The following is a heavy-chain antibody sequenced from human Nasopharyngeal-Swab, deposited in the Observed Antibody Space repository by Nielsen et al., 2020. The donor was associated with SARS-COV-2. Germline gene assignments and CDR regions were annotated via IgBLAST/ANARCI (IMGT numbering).Heavy chain of an antibody. Sequence: GGSLRLSCAASGFTLSDYYMSWIRQGPGKGPEWGGVISYDGSNKYYADSVKGRFTISRDNSKNTLYLQMNSLRAEDTAVYYCASPQAEYYYDSSGSFDYWGQGTLVTVSS. J-gene: IGHJ4*02. CDR3: ASPQAEYYYDSSGSFDY. D-gene: IGHD3-22*01. V-gene: IGHV3-30*03. CDR1: GFTLSDYY. CDR2: ISYDGSNK.